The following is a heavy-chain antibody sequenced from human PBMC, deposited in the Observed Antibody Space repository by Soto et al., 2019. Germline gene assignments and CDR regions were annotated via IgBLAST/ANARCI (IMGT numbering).Heavy chain of an antibody. D-gene: IGHD5-18*01. CDR2: IWYDGSNE. V-gene: IGHV3-33*01. CDR3: ARDLSRGYSYGSDY. Sequence: QVQLVESGGGVVQPGRSLRLSCAASGFTFSSYGMHWVRQAPGKGLEWVAVIWYDGSNEYYADSVKGRFTISRDNSKNTLYLQMNSLRAEDTAVYYCARDLSRGYSYGSDYWGQGTLVTVSS. CDR1: GFTFSSYG. J-gene: IGHJ4*02.